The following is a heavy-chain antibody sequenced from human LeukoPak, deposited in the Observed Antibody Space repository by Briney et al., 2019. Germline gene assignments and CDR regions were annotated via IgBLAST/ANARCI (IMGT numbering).Heavy chain of an antibody. V-gene: IGHV3-23*01. Sequence: GGSLRLSCAASGFTFSSYAMSWVRQAPGKGLEWVSAISGSGGSTYYADSVKGRFTISRGNSKNTLYLQMNSLRAEDTAVYYCAKDAEIVVVPAARVYFDCRRQRTLVTVSS. J-gene: IGHJ4*02. CDR3: AKDAEIVVVPAARVYFDC. CDR2: ISGSGGST. CDR1: GFTFSSYA. D-gene: IGHD2-2*01.